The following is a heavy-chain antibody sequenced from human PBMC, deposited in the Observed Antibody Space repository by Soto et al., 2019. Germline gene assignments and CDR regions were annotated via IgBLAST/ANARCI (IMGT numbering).Heavy chain of an antibody. CDR1: GGTFSSYA. D-gene: IGHD2-2*02. CDR3: ARNGYCVSTSCYSDYYSGMDV. Sequence: QVQLVQSGAEVKKPGSSVKVSCKASGGTFSSYAISWVRQAPGQGLEWMGGIIRIFGTANYAQKFQGRVTITADESTSTADMELSSLRSEDTAVYYCARNGYCVSTSCYSDYYSGMDVWGQGPTVTVSS. V-gene: IGHV1-69*12. CDR2: IIRIFGTA. J-gene: IGHJ6*02.